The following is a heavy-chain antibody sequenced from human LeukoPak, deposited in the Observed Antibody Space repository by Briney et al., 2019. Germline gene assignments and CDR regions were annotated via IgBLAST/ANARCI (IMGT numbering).Heavy chain of an antibody. CDR1: GGSISSYY. CDR2: IYYSEST. D-gene: IGHD6-13*01. CDR3: ARGSSAIFSSSWYDYYYYGMDV. Sequence: SSETLCLTCTVSGGSISSYYWNWIRQPPGKGLEWIGYIYYSESTNYNPSLKSRVTISVDTSKNQFSLKLSSVTAADTSVYYCARGSSAIFSSSWYDYYYYGMDVWGQGTTVTVSS. J-gene: IGHJ6*02. V-gene: IGHV4-59*01.